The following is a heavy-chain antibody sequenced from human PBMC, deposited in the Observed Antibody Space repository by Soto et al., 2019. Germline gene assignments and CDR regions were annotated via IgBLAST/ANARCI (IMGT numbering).Heavy chain of an antibody. CDR2: ISGSGGST. CDR3: AKARYSYGSGGDY. Sequence: GGSLRLSCAASGFTFSSYAMSWVRQAPGKGLEWVSAISGSGGSTYYADSVKGRFTISRDNSKNSLYLQMNSLRAEDTAVYYCAKARYSYGSGGDYWGQGTLVTVSS. CDR1: GFTFSSYA. V-gene: IGHV3-23*01. D-gene: IGHD5-18*01. J-gene: IGHJ4*02.